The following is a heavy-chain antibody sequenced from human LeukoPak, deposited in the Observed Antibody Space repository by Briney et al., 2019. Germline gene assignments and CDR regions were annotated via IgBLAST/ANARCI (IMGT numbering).Heavy chain of an antibody. Sequence: GGSLRLSCAASGFTFNSYAMHWVRQAPGKGLEYVSAISSNGGSTYYANSVKGRFTISRVNSKNTLYLQMGSLRAEDMAVYYCARRAKDFWSGYHDYWGQGTLVTVSS. CDR2: ISSNGGST. D-gene: IGHD3-3*01. CDR1: GFTFNSYA. V-gene: IGHV3-64*01. J-gene: IGHJ4*02. CDR3: ARRAKDFWSGYHDY.